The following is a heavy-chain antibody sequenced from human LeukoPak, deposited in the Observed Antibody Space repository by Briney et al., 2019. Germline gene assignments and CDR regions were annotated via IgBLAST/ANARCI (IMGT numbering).Heavy chain of an antibody. Sequence: GGSLRLSCAASGFTFSSYAMNWVRQAPGKGLEWVSAISGSGGTIYYADSAKGRFTISRDKSKNTLYLQMKSLRAEDTAVYYCAKDHRPYSGYDYVYYYYGMDVWGQGTTVTVSS. D-gene: IGHD5-12*01. CDR1: GFTFSSYA. V-gene: IGHV3-23*01. J-gene: IGHJ6*02. CDR3: AKDHRPYSGYDYVYYYYGMDV. CDR2: ISGSGGTI.